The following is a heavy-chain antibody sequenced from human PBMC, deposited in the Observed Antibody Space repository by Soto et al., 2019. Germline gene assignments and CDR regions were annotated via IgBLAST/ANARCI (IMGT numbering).Heavy chain of an antibody. CDR1: GDSISASS. Sequence: SETLSLTCTVSGDSISASSWSWVRQPPGKGLEWIGNIHYNGNTKYNPSLKSRVTMSVDTSKNQFSLKLISVTAADTAKYFCAREGNLGRWLQTLDFWGQGTLVTVS. D-gene: IGHD5-12*01. CDR3: AREGNLGRWLQTLDF. CDR2: IHYNGNT. J-gene: IGHJ4*02. V-gene: IGHV4-59*01.